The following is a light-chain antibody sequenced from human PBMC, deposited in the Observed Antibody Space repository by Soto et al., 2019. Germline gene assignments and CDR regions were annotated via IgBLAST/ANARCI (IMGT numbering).Light chain of an antibody. J-gene: IGKJ1*01. Sequence: EIVMTQSPATLSVSPGERATLSCRASQSVSSNLAWYQQKPGQPPRLLISTASSRATGIPDRFSGSGSGTDFTLTISRLEPEDFAVYFCQQYGRSPRTFGQGTKVDIK. CDR3: QQYGRSPRT. CDR2: TAS. V-gene: IGKV3-20*01. CDR1: QSVSSN.